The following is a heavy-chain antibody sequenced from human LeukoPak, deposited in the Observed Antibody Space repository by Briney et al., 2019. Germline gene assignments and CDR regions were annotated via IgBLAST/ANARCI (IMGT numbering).Heavy chain of an antibody. D-gene: IGHD6-13*01. V-gene: IGHV4-61*02. Sequence: PSQTLSLTCTVSGGSISSGSYYWSWLRQPAGTGLEWIGRIYTSGSTNYNPSLKSRVTISVDTSKNQFSLKLSSVTAADTALYYCARAKITAADIDRPFDPWGQGTLVTVSS. CDR3: ARAKITAADIDRPFDP. CDR1: GGSISSGSYY. J-gene: IGHJ5*02. CDR2: IYTSGST.